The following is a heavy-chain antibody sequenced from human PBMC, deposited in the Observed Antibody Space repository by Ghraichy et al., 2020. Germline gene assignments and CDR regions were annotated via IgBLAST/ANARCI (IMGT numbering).Heavy chain of an antibody. Sequence: SETLSLTCAVSGGSVSSSNWWSWVRQPPGKGLEWSGEIYHIGSTNYNPSLKSLVTISEDKSKNQFSMKLTSVTAADTAKYYCARTDIYYYVMDVWGQVTTVTVSS. CDR2: IYHIGST. J-gene: IGHJ6*02. V-gene: IGHV4-4*02. CDR1: GGSVSSSNW. CDR3: ARTDIYYYVMDV.